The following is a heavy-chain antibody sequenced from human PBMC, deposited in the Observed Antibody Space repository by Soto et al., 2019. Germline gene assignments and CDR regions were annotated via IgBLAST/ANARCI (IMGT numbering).Heavy chain of an antibody. J-gene: IGHJ4*02. CDR3: ARQRGGSRSGYSDF. V-gene: IGHV4-4*02. CDR1: GVSINSSNW. Sequence: SETLSLTCAVSGVSINSSNWWTWVRQPPGKGLEWVGEIFHSGSTTYNPSLGSRVTISVDKSKNQFSLKLTSVTAADTAVYYCARQRGGSRSGYSDFWGQGTLVTVSS. CDR2: IFHSGST. D-gene: IGHD3-3*01.